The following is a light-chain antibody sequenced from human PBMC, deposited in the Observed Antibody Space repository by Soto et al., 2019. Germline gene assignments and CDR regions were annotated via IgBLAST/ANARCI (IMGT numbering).Light chain of an antibody. CDR3: AAWDDSLRGWV. CDR2: RNY. Sequence: QSVLTQPPSASGTPGQRVSISCSGSSSNIGSEAVNWFQHLPGTAPKVLIYRNYQRPSGVPDRFSGSKSGSSASLAISGLRSEDEADYYCAAWDDSLRGWVFGGGTKLTVL. CDR1: SSNIGSEA. J-gene: IGLJ3*02. V-gene: IGLV1-47*01.